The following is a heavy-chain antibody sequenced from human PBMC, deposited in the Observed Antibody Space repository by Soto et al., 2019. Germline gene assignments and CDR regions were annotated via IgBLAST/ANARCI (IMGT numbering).Heavy chain of an antibody. J-gene: IGHJ4*02. V-gene: IGHV1-3*01. D-gene: IGHD5-18*01. CDR3: ASSIQLWPARGVDY. CDR2: INAGNGNT. CDR1: GYTFTSYA. Sequence: QVQLVQSGAEVKKPGASVKVSCKASGYTFTSYAMHWVRQAPGQRLEWMGWINAGNGNTKYSQKIQGRYTITRDTSASTAYMELSSLRSEDTAVYYCASSIQLWPARGVDYWGQGTLVTVSS.